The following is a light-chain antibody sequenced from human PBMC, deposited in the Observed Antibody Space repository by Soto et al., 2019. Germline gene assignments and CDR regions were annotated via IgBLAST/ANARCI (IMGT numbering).Light chain of an antibody. Sequence: EIVLTQSPGTLSLSPGERATLSCRASQSVSSNLAWYQQKPGQAPRLLIYGASTRATGIPARFSGSGSGTDFTFTISSLQPEDFATYFCQQYDNLPPYTFGQGTKVDIK. CDR1: QSVSSN. J-gene: IGKJ2*01. CDR2: GAS. V-gene: IGKV3-15*01. CDR3: QQYDNLPPYT.